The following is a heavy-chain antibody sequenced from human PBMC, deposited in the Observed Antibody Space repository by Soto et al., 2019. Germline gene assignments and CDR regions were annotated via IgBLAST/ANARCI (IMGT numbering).Heavy chain of an antibody. CDR2: IYYSGST. CDR3: ARLKLGYCSTGRCYVLDY. CDR1: GGSVSSGSYY. V-gene: IGHV4-61*01. Sequence: QVQLQESGPGLVKPSETLSLTCTVSGGSVSSGSYYWSWIRQPPGKGLEWIGYIYYSGSTNYNPSLKSRVTISVDTSKIQFSLKLSSVTAADTAVYYCARLKLGYCSTGRCYVLDYWGQGTLVTVSS. D-gene: IGHD2-15*01. J-gene: IGHJ4*02.